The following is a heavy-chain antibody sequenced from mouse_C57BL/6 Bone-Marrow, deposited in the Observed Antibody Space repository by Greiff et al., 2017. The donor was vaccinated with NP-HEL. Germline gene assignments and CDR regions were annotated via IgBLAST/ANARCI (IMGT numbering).Heavy chain of an antibody. D-gene: IGHD1-1*01. CDR2: IDPSDSYT. V-gene: IGHV1-69*01. Sequence: VQLQQPGAELVMPGASVKLSCKASGYTFTSYWMHWVKQRPGQGLEWIGEIDPSDSYTNYNQKFKGKSTLTVDKSSSTAYMQLSSLTSEDFAVYYRARDPYYYYRSSYYFDYWGQGNTPTVSS. J-gene: IGHJ2*01. CDR1: GYTFTSYW. CDR3: ARDPYYYYRSSYYFDY.